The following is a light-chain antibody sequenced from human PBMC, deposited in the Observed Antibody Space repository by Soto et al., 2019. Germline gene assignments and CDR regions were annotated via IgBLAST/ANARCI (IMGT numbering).Light chain of an antibody. CDR2: DNN. Sequence: QSVLTQPPSVSGAPGQRVTISCTASSSNIGAGYDVHWYQQLPGTAPKLLIYDNNNRPSGVPGRFSGSKSGTSASLAITGLQDEDEADYYCQSYDRSLSVVFGGGTKLTVL. CDR1: SSNIGAGYD. CDR3: QSYDRSLSVV. V-gene: IGLV1-40*01. J-gene: IGLJ2*01.